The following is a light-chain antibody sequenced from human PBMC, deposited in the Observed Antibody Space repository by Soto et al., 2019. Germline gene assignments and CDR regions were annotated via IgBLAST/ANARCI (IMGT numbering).Light chain of an antibody. CDR1: QSVSSN. CDR3: QQYNNGPPLT. CDR2: GAS. Sequence: EIVMTQSPATLSVSPGERATLSCRASQSVSSNLAWYQQKPGQAPRLLIYGASTRATGIPARFSGSGSGTEFTLTNSSLQSEDFAVYNCQQYNNGPPLTFGGGTKVEIK. J-gene: IGKJ4*01. V-gene: IGKV3-15*01.